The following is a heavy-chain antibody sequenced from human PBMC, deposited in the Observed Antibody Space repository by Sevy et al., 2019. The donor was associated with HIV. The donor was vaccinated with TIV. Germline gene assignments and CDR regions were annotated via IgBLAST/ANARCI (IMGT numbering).Heavy chain of an antibody. J-gene: IGHJ6*02. Sequence: GGSLRLSCAASGFTFSNYAMSWVRQAPGKGLEWVSGVGSGGSTYYADSLKGRFTISRDNSKNTLYLQMNSLRAEDTAVYYCAKWGGIAARLPYYDGMDVWGQGTTVTVSS. CDR3: AKWGGIAARLPYYDGMDV. CDR1: GFTFSNYA. CDR2: VGSGGST. D-gene: IGHD6-6*01. V-gene: IGHV3-23*01.